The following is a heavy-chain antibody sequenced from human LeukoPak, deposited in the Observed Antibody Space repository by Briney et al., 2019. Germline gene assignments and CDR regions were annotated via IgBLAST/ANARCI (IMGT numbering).Heavy chain of an antibody. CDR1: GYTFTSYG. V-gene: IGHV1-18*01. D-gene: IGHD6-19*01. Sequence: ASVKVSCKASGYTFTSYGISWVRQAPGQGLEWMGWISAYNGNTNYAQKLQGRLTMTTDTSTSTAYMELRSLRSDDTAVYYCARDHWSVAGPYYFDYWGQGTLVTVSS. CDR3: ARDHWSVAGPYYFDY. J-gene: IGHJ4*02. CDR2: ISAYNGNT.